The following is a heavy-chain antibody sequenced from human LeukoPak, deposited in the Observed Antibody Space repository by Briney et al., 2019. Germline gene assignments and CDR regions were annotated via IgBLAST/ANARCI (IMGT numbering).Heavy chain of an antibody. D-gene: IGHD2-2*01. V-gene: IGHV1-18*01. Sequence: AAVKVSCMASGYTFTSYGTSWVRQAPGQGVEWMGWISAYNGNTNYAQKLQGRVTMTTDTSTSTAYMELRSLRSDDTAVYYCARDHTGYCSSTSCYAPFDYWGQGTLVTVSS. CDR3: ARDHTGYCSSTSCYAPFDY. CDR2: ISAYNGNT. J-gene: IGHJ4*02. CDR1: GYTFTSYG.